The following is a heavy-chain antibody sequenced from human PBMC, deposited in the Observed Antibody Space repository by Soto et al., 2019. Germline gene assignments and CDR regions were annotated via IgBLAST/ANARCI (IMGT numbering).Heavy chain of an antibody. V-gene: IGHV3-74*01. J-gene: IGHJ4*02. CDR3: ARGGGYTYGGVDY. D-gene: IGHD5-18*01. CDR1: GFTFSNYW. Sequence: EVPLVESGGGLVQPGGSLRLSCVASGFTFSNYWIHWVRQAPGKGLECVSRIYIDGSDTNYADSVKGRFTISRDSAKNTVYLQMHSLRAEDTAVYYCARGGGYTYGGVDYWGPGTLVTVSS. CDR2: IYIDGSDT.